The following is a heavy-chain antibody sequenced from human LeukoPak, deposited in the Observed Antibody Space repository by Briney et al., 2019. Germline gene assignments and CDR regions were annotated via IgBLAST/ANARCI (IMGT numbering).Heavy chain of an antibody. CDR3: ATITIFGVAPEGY. CDR2: ISGSGGST. V-gene: IGHV3-23*01. J-gene: IGHJ4*02. D-gene: IGHD3-3*01. Sequence: PGGSLRLSCAASGFTFSSYAMSWVRQAPGKGLEWVSAISGSGGSTYYADSVKGRFTISRDNSKNTLYLQMNSLRAEDTAVYYCATITIFGVAPEGYWGQGTLVTVSS. CDR1: GFTFSSYA.